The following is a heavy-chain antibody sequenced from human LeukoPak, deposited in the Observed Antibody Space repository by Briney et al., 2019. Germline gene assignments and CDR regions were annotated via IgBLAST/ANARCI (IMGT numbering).Heavy chain of an antibody. Sequence: PGGSLRLSCAAPGFTFSSYSMNWIRQAPGKGLEWVSYITSGSSTIYYPDSVKGRFTISRDNAKNSLYLQTNSLRAEDTAVYYCARPLRESGYFYFDYWGQGTLVTVSS. V-gene: IGHV3-48*04. D-gene: IGHD3-3*01. CDR1: GFTFSSYS. CDR3: ARPLRESGYFYFDY. CDR2: ITSGSSTI. J-gene: IGHJ4*02.